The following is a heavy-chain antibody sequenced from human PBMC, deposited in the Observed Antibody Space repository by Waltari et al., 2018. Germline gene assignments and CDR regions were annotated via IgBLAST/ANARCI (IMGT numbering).Heavy chain of an antibody. CDR3: ARDPHPHWNYGVDYHYMDV. CDR2: IYYSGST. D-gene: IGHD1-7*01. Sequence: QLQLQESGPGLVKPSETLSLTCTVSGGSISSSSYYWGWIRQPPGKGLEWIGSIYYSGSTYYNPSLKSRVSISVDTSKNQFSLKLSSVTAADTAVYYCARDPHPHWNYGVDYHYMDVWGEGTTVSVSS. J-gene: IGHJ6*03. CDR1: GGSISSSSYY. V-gene: IGHV4-39*07.